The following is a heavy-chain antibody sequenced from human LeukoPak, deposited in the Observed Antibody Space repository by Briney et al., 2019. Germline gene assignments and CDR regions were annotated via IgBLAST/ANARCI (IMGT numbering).Heavy chain of an antibody. CDR1: GGSISSSSYY. J-gene: IGHJ5*02. Sequence: SETLSPTCTVSGGSISSSSYYWGWIRQPPGKGLEWIGSIYYSGSTYYNPSLKSRVTISVDTSKNQFSLKLSSVTAADTAVYYCARHMWLRHTNWFDPWGQGTLVTVSS. D-gene: IGHD5-12*01. CDR2: IYYSGST. V-gene: IGHV4-39*01. CDR3: ARHMWLRHTNWFDP.